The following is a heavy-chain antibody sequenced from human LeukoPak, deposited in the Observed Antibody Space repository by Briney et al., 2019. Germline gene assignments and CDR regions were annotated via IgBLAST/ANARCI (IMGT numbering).Heavy chain of an antibody. Sequence: ASVKVSCKASGYTFTNYGISWVRQAPGQGLELMGWISAYNGNTNYAQKLQGRVTMTTDTSTGTAYMELRSLRSDDTAVYYCASRYYYDNSGYYYFDYWGPGTLVTVSS. V-gene: IGHV1-18*01. CDR1: GYTFTNYG. D-gene: IGHD3-22*01. CDR2: ISAYNGNT. J-gene: IGHJ4*02. CDR3: ASRYYYDNSGYYYFDY.